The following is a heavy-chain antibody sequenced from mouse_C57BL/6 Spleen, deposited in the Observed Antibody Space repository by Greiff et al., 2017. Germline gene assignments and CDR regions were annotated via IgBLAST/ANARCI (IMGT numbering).Heavy chain of an antibody. CDR2: MLPGSGST. J-gene: IGHJ3*01. CDR1: GYTFTGYW. Sequence: VQLQESGAELMKPGASVKLSCKATGYTFTGYWIEWVKQRPGHGLEWIGEMLPGSGSTNYNEKFKGKATFTADTSSNTAYMQLSSLTTEDSAIYYCASQGDRGFAYWGQGTLVTVSA. CDR3: ASQGDRGFAY. D-gene: IGHD2-13*01. V-gene: IGHV1-9*01.